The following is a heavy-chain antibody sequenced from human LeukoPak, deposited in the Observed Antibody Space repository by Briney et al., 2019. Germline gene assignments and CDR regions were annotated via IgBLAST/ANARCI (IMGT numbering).Heavy chain of an antibody. CDR2: ISSSGSTI. D-gene: IGHD3-22*01. Sequence: PGGSLRLSCAASGFTFSSYAMSWVRQAPGKGLGWVSYISSSGSTIYYADSLKGRFTISRDNAKNSLYLQMNSLRAEDTAVYYCATSEVRNVFDIWGQGTMVTVSS. CDR3: ATSEVRNVFDI. J-gene: IGHJ3*02. CDR1: GFTFSSYA. V-gene: IGHV3-48*04.